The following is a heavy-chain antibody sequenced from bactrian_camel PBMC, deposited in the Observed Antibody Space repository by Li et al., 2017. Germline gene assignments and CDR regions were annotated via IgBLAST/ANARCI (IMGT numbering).Heavy chain of an antibody. J-gene: IGHJ6*01. CDR3: ATDSAYSGGYSYVNVELTCGY. V-gene: IGHV3S35*01. CDR1: GFTFSTYA. D-gene: IGHD2*01. CDR2: INWSGSVT. Sequence: VQLVESGGGLVQPGGSLRLSCAASGFTFSTYAITWVRQAPGKGLEWVSCINWSGSVTYAADSVKGRVTISRDNAKNRVYLQLNSLKSEDTALYYCATDSAYSGGYSYVNVELTCGYWGRGTQVTVS.